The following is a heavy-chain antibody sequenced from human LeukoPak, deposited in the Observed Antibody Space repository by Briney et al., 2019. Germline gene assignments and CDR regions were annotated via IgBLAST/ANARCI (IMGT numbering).Heavy chain of an antibody. V-gene: IGHV4-34*01. CDR1: GGSFSGYY. CDR2: INHSGST. CDR3: ARYLYSSSWFSNVNFFDI. Sequence: PSETLSLTCAVYGGSFSGYYWSWIRQPPGKGLEWIGEINHSGSTNYNPSLKSRVTISVDTSKNQFSLKLSSVTAADTAVYYCARYLYSSSWFSNVNFFDIWGQGTMVTVSS. J-gene: IGHJ3*02. D-gene: IGHD6-13*01.